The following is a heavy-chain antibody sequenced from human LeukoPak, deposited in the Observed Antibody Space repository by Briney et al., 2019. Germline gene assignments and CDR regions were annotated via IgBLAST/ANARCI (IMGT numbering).Heavy chain of an antibody. CDR1: GFTFSSYS. D-gene: IGHD5-18*01. J-gene: IGHJ4*02. V-gene: IGHV3-21*01. Sequence: GGSLRLSCAASGFTFSSYSMNWVRQAPGKGLEWVSSISSSSSYIYYADSVKGRFTISRDNAKNSLYLQMNSLRAEDTAVYYCAGDKNKRRYSYGSIDYWGQGTLVTVSS. CDR2: ISSSSSYI. CDR3: AGDKNKRRYSYGSIDY.